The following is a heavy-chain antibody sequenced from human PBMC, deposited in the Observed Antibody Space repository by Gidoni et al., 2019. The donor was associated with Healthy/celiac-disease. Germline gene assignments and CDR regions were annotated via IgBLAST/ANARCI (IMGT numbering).Heavy chain of an antibody. V-gene: IGHV3-33*01. D-gene: IGHD2-21*02. CDR1: GFTFSSYG. CDR2: IWYDGSNK. CDR3: ARVGSGDFSLDY. Sequence: QVQLVESGGGVVQPGGSLRLSCAASGFTFSSYGMHWVRQAPGKGLEWVAVIWYDGSNKYYADSVKGRFTISRDNSKNTLYLQMNSLRAEDTAVYYCARVGSGDFSLDYWGQGTLVTVSS. J-gene: IGHJ4*02.